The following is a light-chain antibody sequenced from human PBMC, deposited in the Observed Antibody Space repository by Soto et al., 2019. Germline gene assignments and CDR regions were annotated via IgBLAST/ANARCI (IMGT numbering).Light chain of an antibody. CDR3: HSYDSSLSGVV. CDR2: GNS. J-gene: IGLJ2*01. V-gene: IGLV1-40*01. CDR1: SSNIGAGYD. Sequence: QSVLTQPPSVSGAPGQRVTISCTGSSSNIGAGYDVHWYQQFPGTAPKLLIYGNSNRPSGVPDRFSGSKSGTSASLAITGLQAEDEADYYCHSYDSSLSGVVFGGGTKVTVL.